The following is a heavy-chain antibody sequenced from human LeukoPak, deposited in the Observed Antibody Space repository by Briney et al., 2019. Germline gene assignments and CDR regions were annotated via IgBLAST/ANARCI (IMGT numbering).Heavy chain of an antibody. V-gene: IGHV1-2*02. CDR1: GYTFTGYY. J-gene: IGHJ4*02. CDR2: INPNGGGT. CDR3: ASSRWAAGTLGFDY. D-gene: IGHD6-13*01. Sequence: SVKVSCKASGYTFTGYYMHWVRQAPGQGLEWMGSINPNGGGTNYAQKFQGRVTMTRDTSISTAYMELSRMRPDDTAVYYCASSRWAAGTLGFDYWGQGTLVTVSS.